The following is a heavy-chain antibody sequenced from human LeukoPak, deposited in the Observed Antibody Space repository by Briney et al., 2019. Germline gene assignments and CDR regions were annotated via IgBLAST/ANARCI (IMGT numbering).Heavy chain of an antibody. CDR3: ARSDDSSGYYPPGPFDI. V-gene: IGHV4-31*03. D-gene: IGHD3-22*01. CDR1: GGSISSGGYY. CDR2: IYYSGST. J-gene: IGHJ3*02. Sequence: SETLSLTCTVSGGSISSGGYYWSWIRQHPGKGLEWIGYIYYSGSTYYNPSLKSRVTISVDTSKNQFSLKLSSVTAADTAVYYCARSDDSSGYYPPGPFDIWGQGTMVTVSS.